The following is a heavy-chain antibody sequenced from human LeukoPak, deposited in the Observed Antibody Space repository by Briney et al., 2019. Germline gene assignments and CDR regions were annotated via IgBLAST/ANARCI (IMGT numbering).Heavy chain of an antibody. V-gene: IGHV1-24*01. CDR1: GYTLTELS. Sequence: ASAKVSCKVSGYTLTELSIHWVRQSPGKGREWMRGFDPEDDETIYAQKFQGRVTLPEDTSTDTAYMELSSLRSEDTAVYYCVTLGWFGEAYGMDVWGQGTTVTVSS. CDR2: FDPEDDET. J-gene: IGHJ6*02. D-gene: IGHD3-10*01. CDR3: VTLGWFGEAYGMDV.